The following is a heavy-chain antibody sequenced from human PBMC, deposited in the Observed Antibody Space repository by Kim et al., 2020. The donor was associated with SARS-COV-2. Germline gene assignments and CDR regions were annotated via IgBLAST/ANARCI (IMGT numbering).Heavy chain of an antibody. CDR3: ARGSGFAFDL. Sequence: STSYADSGKGRFTISRENSKNTLYLQMNSLRAEDTAVYYCARGSGFAFDLWGRGTLVTVSS. D-gene: IGHD1-26*01. J-gene: IGHJ2*01. V-gene: IGHV3-53*01. CDR2: ST.